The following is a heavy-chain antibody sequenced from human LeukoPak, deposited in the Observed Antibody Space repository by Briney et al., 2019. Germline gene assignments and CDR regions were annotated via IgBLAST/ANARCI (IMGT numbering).Heavy chain of an antibody. CDR3: ARRDTYYYDSSGGELDY. CDR1: GYSFTSYW. J-gene: IGHJ4*02. D-gene: IGHD3-22*01. Sequence: GESLKISCKGSGYSFTSYWIGWVRQKPGKGLEWMGIIYPGDSDTRYSPSFQGQVTISADKPISTAYLQWSSLKASDTAMYYCARRDTYYYDSSGGELDYWGQGTLVTVSS. V-gene: IGHV5-51*01. CDR2: IYPGDSDT.